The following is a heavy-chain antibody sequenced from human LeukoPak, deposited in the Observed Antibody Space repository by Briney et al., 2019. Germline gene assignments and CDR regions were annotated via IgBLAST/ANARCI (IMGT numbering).Heavy chain of an antibody. CDR1: GFTFDDYA. CDR2: ISWNSGSI. CDR3: AKDIGPGSSWYGYYFDY. D-gene: IGHD6-13*01. Sequence: GGSLRLSCAASGFTFDDYAMHWVRQAPGKGLEWVSGISWNSGSIGYADSVKGRFTISRDNAKNSLYLQMNSLRAEDTALYYCAKDIGPGSSWYGYYFDYWGQGTLVTVSS. J-gene: IGHJ4*02. V-gene: IGHV3-9*01.